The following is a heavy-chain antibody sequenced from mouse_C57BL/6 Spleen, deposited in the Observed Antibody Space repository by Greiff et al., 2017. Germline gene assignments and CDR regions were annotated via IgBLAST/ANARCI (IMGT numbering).Heavy chain of an antibody. CDR1: GYSFTGYY. Sequence: EVKLMESGPELVKPGASVKISCKASGYSFTGYYMNWVKQSPEKSLEWIGEINPSTGGTTYNQKFKAKATLTVDKSSSTAYMQLKSLTSEDSAVYYCARGDSSVSFDYWGQGTTLTVSS. CDR3: ARGDSSVSFDY. J-gene: IGHJ2*01. D-gene: IGHD3-3*01. CDR2: INPSTGGT. V-gene: IGHV1-42*01.